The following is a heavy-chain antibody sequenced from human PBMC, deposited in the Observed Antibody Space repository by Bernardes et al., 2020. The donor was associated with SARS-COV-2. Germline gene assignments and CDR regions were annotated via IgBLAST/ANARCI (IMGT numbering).Heavy chain of an antibody. J-gene: IGHJ1*01. CDR2: IYYTGTT. CDR1: GGSISSYY. Sequence: SETLSLTCTVSGGSISSYYWSWIRQPPGKGLEWIGYIYYTGTTDYNPSLKSRVTISMDPSKKQLSLKLTSVTPADTAVYYCARDTTMAPALFLYWGQGTLVTVSS. D-gene: IGHD5-18*01. V-gene: IGHV4-59*01. CDR3: ARDTTMAPALFLY.